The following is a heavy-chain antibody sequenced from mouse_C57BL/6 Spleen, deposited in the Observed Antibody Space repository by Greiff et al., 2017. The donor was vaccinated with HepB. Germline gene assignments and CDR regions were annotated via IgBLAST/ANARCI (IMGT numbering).Heavy chain of an antibody. CDR1: GFTFSDYG. J-gene: IGHJ3*01. Sequence: EVHLVESGGGLVKPGGSLKLSCAASGFTFSDYGMHWVRQAPEKGLEWVAYISSGSSTNYYADTVKGRFTLSRDNAKNTLFLQMTRLRSEDTAMYYCAGSGSSGPAWFAYWGQGTLVTVSA. CDR2: ISSGSSTN. CDR3: AGSGSSGPAWFAY. D-gene: IGHD1-3*01. V-gene: IGHV5-17*01.